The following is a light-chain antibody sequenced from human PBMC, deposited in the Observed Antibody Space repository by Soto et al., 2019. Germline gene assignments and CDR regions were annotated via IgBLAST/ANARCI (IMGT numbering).Light chain of an antibody. CDR2: EVI. V-gene: IGLV2-8*01. CDR3: TSYAGSDNVI. Sequence: QSALTQPPSASGSRGQSVIISCTGTSSDIGGHNYVSWYQQHPGKAPKLLIYEVIQRPSGVPDRFSGSKSGNTASLTVSGLQAEDEADYYCTSYAGSDNVIFGGGTKLTVL. CDR1: SSDIGGHNY. J-gene: IGLJ2*01.